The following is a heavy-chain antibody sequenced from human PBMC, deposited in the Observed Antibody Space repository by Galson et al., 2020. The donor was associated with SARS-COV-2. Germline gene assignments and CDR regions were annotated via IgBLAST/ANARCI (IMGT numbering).Heavy chain of an antibody. D-gene: IGHD3-22*01. CDR3: VRHSSGDY. V-gene: IGHV3-74*01. J-gene: IGHJ4*02. Sequence: SCAASGFSFSDYWMHWVRQAPGKGLVWVSRINTYGNSTNYADSVGGRFTVSRDNAKNMLYLQMNSLRAEDTAVYYCVRHSSGDYWGQGTLVTVSS. CDR2: INTYGNST. CDR1: GFSFSDYW.